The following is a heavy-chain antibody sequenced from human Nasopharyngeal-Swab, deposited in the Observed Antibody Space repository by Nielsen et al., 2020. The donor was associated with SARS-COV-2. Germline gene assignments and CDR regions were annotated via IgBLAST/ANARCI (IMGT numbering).Heavy chain of an antibody. J-gene: IGHJ3*02. D-gene: IGHD3-9*01. Sequence: RQAPGKGLEWIGSIYYSGSTYYNPSLKSRVTISVDTSKNQFSLKLSSVTAADTAVYYCARPKQKYYDILTGYPPGAFDIWGQGTMVTVPS. CDR2: IYYSGST. V-gene: IGHV4-39*01. CDR3: ARPKQKYYDILTGYPPGAFDI.